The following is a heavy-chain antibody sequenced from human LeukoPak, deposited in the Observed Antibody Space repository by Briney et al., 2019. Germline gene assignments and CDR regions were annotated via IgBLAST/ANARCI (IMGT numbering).Heavy chain of an antibody. CDR2: ISSSSSYI. Sequence: GGSLRLSCAASGFTFSSYSMNWVRQAPGKGLEWVSSISSSSSYIYYADSVKGRFTISRDNAKNSLYLQMNSLRAEDTAVYYCARDGSAYCSGGSCLNWFDPWGQGTLVTVSS. J-gene: IGHJ5*02. CDR1: GFTFSSYS. D-gene: IGHD2-15*01. CDR3: ARDGSAYCSGGSCLNWFDP. V-gene: IGHV3-21*01.